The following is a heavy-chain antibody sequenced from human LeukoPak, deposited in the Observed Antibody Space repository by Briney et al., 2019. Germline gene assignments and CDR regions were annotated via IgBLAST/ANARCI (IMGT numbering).Heavy chain of an antibody. CDR2: MNPNSGNT. D-gene: IGHD4-17*01. CDR1: GYTFTSYD. J-gene: IGHJ3*02. Sequence: GASVTVSFTASGYTFTSYDINWVRQATGQGLEWMGWMNPNSGNTGFAQKFQGRVTMTRTTSISTAYMELSSLRSEDTAVYYCARNDYGGHDAFDIWGQGTMVTVSS. V-gene: IGHV1-8*01. CDR3: ARNDYGGHDAFDI.